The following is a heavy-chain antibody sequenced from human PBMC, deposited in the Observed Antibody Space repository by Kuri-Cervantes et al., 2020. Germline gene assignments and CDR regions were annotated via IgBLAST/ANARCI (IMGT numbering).Heavy chain of an antibody. V-gene: IGHV4-4*07. Sequence: SETLSLTCTVSGGSISSYYWSWIRQPAGKGLEWIGRIYTSGSTNYNPSLKSRVTISVDKSKNQFSLKLSSVTAADTAVYYCARSYYGSGSWPTPYYYYYYMDVWGKGTTVTVSS. CDR2: IYTSGST. CDR3: ARSYYGSGSWPTPYYYYYYMDV. J-gene: IGHJ6*03. D-gene: IGHD3-10*01. CDR1: GGSISSYY.